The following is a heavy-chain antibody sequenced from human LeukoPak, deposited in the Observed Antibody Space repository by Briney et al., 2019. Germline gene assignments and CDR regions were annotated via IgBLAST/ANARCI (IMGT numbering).Heavy chain of an antibody. D-gene: IGHD1-26*01. CDR2: IYYSGST. J-gene: IGHJ2*01. V-gene: IGHV4-59*01. CDR1: GGSISSYY. CDR3: ARDHSQGGSYYWYFDL. Sequence: SETLSLTCTVSGGSISSYYWSWIRQPPGKGLEWIGYIYYSGSTNYNPSLKSRVTISVDTSKNQFSLKLSSVTAADTAVYYCARDHSQGGSYYWYFDLWGRGTLVTVSS.